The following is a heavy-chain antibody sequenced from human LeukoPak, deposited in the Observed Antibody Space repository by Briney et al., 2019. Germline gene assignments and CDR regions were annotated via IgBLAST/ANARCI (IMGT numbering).Heavy chain of an antibody. CDR1: GYNFNELS. J-gene: IGHJ4*02. Sequence: ASVKVSCKVSGYNFNELSMHWVRQAPGKGLEWMGGFDPEDGETIYAQKFQGRVTMTEDTSTDTAYMELSSLRSEDTAVYYCASADPRLYTIRYFEYWGQGTLVTVSS. D-gene: IGHD3-16*01. V-gene: IGHV1-24*01. CDR2: FDPEDGET. CDR3: ASADPRLYTIRYFEY.